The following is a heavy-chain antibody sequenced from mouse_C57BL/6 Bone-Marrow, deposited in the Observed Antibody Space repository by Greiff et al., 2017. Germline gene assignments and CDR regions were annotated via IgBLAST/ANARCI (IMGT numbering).Heavy chain of an antibody. D-gene: IGHD2-3*01. CDR3: TRPDGYYGMDY. CDR1: GFTFSDAW. CDR2: IRNKANNHAT. V-gene: IGHV6-6*01. J-gene: IGHJ4*01. Sequence: EVQRVESGGGLVQPGGSMKLSCAASGFTFSDAWMDWVRQSPEKGLEWVAEIRNKANNHATYYAESVKGRFTISRDDSKSSVYLQMNSLRAEDTGIYYCTRPDGYYGMDYWGQGTSVTVAS.